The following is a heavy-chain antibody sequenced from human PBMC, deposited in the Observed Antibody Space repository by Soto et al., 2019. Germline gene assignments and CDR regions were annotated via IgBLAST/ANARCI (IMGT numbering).Heavy chain of an antibody. J-gene: IGHJ4*02. Sequence: GGSLRLSCAASGFTFSTYAMSWVRQAPGKGLEWVSGLSSSGGSTYYADSVKGRFTISRDNSKNTLYLQMNSLRAEDTAVYYCAKDISPVENDSAGVDYWGQGTLVTVSS. V-gene: IGHV3-23*01. CDR2: LSSSGGST. CDR1: GFTFSTYA. CDR3: AKDISPVENDSAGVDY. D-gene: IGHD3-22*01.